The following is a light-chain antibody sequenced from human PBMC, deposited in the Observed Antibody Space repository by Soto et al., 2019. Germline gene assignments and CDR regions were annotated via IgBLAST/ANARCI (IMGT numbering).Light chain of an antibody. Sequence: DIVLTQSPGTLSLSPGERATLSCRASQSFSSYLAWYQQKPGQAPRLLIYGASSRATGIPDRFSGSGSGTEFTLTMSSVEPEDFAVYYFQQYGRASRTFGQGTKVEIK. V-gene: IGKV3-20*01. CDR3: QQYGRASRT. J-gene: IGKJ1*01. CDR2: GAS. CDR1: QSFSSY.